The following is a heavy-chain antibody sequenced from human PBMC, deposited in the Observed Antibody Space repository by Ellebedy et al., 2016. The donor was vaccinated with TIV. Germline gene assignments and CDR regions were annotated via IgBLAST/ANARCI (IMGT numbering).Heavy chain of an antibody. V-gene: IGHV1-3*01. CDR2: INAGNGNT. Sequence: ASVKVSCKASGYTFTSYAMHWVRQAPGQRLEWMGWINAGNGNTKYSQKFQGRVTITRDTSARTAYMELSSLRSEETAVYYCARDVQLIYSYGPDHFDYWGQGTLVTVSS. D-gene: IGHD5-18*01. CDR1: GYTFTSYA. J-gene: IGHJ4*02. CDR3: ARDVQLIYSYGPDHFDY.